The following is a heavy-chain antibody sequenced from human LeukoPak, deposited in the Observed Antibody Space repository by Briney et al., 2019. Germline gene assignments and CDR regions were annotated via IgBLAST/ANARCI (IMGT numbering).Heavy chain of an antibody. Sequence: SETLSLTCTVSGGSISSSSYYWGWIRQPPGKGLEWIGSIYYSGSTYYNPSLKSRVTISVDTSKNQLSLKLRSVTAADTAVYYCARIVVVSAAQYNWFDPWGQGTLVTVSS. CDR3: ARIVVVSAAQYNWFDP. V-gene: IGHV4-39*07. D-gene: IGHD2-2*01. CDR2: IYYSGST. CDR1: GGSISSSSYY. J-gene: IGHJ5*02.